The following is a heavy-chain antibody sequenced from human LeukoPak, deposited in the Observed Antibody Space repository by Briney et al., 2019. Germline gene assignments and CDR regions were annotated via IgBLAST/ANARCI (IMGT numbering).Heavy chain of an antibody. Sequence: PSETLSLTCAVSGGSISSSNWWSWVRQPPGKGLEWIGEIYHSGSTNYNPSLKSRVTISVDKSKNQFSLKLSSVTAADTAAYYCARDSNTMVRGVKASWFDPWGQGTLVTVSS. CDR3: ARDSNTMVRGVKASWFDP. J-gene: IGHJ5*02. D-gene: IGHD3-10*01. CDR1: GGSISSSNW. V-gene: IGHV4-4*02. CDR2: IYHSGST.